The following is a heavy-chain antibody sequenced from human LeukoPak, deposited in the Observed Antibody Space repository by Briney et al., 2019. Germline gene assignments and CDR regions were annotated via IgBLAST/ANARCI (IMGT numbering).Heavy chain of an antibody. V-gene: IGHV5-51*01. J-gene: IGHJ4*02. Sequence: GESLKISCKASGYSFTDYWIGWVRQMPGEGLEWMGIIYPGDSDTRYSPSFQGQVTFSADKSISTAYLQWRSLKASDSAIYYCATAIVAAYDYWGQGSVVTVSS. CDR1: GYSFTDYW. D-gene: IGHD1-26*01. CDR2: IYPGDSDT. CDR3: ATAIVAAYDY.